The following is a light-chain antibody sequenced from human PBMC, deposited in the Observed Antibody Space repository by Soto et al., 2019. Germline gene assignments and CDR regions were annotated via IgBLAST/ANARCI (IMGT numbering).Light chain of an antibody. CDR3: QQYTSNPLT. CDR1: QYISSC. Sequence: DIQMTQSPSSLSASVGDRVTITCRASQYISSCLTWYQQTHGKAPKSLIYAASTLRGGVPSRFSGRGYGTDFTLIIRSLQPEDYATYYLQQYTSNPLTFGGGTRLEI. V-gene: IGKV1D-16*01. CDR2: AAS. J-gene: IGKJ4*01.